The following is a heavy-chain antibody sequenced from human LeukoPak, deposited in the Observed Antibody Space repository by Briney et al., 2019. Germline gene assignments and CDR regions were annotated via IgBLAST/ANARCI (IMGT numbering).Heavy chain of an antibody. V-gene: IGHV3-23*01. Sequence: HPGGSLRLSCAASGFTFSSYAMSWVRQAPGKGLECVSAISASGGSTYYADSVKVRFTISRDNSKNTLYLQMNSLRAEDTAIYYCAKVQIWSKRAFDYWGQGTLVTVSS. CDR1: GFTFSSYA. CDR2: ISASGGST. J-gene: IGHJ4*02. D-gene: IGHD5-18*01. CDR3: AKVQIWSKRAFDY.